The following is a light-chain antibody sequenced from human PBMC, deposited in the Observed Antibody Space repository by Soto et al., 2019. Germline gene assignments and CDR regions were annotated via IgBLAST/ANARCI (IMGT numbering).Light chain of an antibody. CDR3: QHYKSYPWT. CDR1: HSVRTN. V-gene: IGKV3D-15*01. CDR2: EAL. Sequence: EVLMTQSPSTLSVSPGERATLSCTASHSVRTNVAWYQHKPGQAPRLLIYEALNRATGIPARYSGSGSGTDFTLTISSLQPDDFEPYYCQHYKSYPWTFGQGTKVDIK. J-gene: IGKJ1*01.